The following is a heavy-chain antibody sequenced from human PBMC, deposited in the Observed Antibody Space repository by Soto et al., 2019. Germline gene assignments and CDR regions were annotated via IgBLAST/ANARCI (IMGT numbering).Heavy chain of an antibody. J-gene: IGHJ4*02. CDR2: ISPSGSP. Sequence: TLSLTGSVSCGSVSCGVYFLSWIRQPPGKGLEWIGFISPSGSPDYNPSLMSRGIISVDRSKNQISLELSAVTAADTAVYYCTRGVLAWGPGTLVTVS. V-gene: IGHV4-30-2*01. CDR3: TRGVLA. CDR1: CGSVSCGVYF. D-gene: IGHD2-8*01.